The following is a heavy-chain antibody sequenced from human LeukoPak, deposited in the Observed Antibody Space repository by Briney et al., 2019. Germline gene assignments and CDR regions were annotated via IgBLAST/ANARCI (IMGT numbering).Heavy chain of an antibody. D-gene: IGHD3-22*01. J-gene: IGHJ5*02. CDR1: GGTFSSYA. CDR2: IIPIFGTA. V-gene: IGHV1-69*05. CDR3: ATPPYDSSGYYLS. Sequence: SVKVSCKASGGTFSSYAISWLRQAPGQGLEWMGGIIPIFGTANYAQKFQGRVTITTDESTSTAYMELSSLRSEDTAVYYCATPPYDSSGYYLSWGQGTLVTVSS.